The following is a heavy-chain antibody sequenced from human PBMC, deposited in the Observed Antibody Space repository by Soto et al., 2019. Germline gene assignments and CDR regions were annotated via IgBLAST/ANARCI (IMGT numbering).Heavy chain of an antibody. CDR3: AHKGPEDWPLDY. V-gene: IGHV2-5*02. CDR1: GFSLSTSGVG. CDR2: LYWDDSK. D-gene: IGHD3-9*01. Sequence: QITLKESGPTLVRPTQTLTLTCAFSGFSLSTSGVGVGWIRQPPGKALEWLAVLYWDDSKHYSPSLRSRLTITKDTSKNQVVLTMTNMDPMDTGTYYCAHKGPEDWPLDYWGQGTLVTVSS. J-gene: IGHJ4*02.